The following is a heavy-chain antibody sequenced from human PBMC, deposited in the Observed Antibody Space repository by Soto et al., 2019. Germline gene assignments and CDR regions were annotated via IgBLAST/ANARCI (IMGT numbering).Heavy chain of an antibody. J-gene: IGHJ2*01. D-gene: IGHD3-10*01. V-gene: IGHV3-48*02. CDR2: ISSRSSTI. CDR1: GFTFSSYS. CDR3: ARDQGAGWFGRHFDL. Sequence: EVQLVESGGGLVQPGGSLRLSCAASGFTFSSYSMNWVRQAPEKGLEWVSYISSRSSTIYYADSVKGRFTISRDKAKNSLYLQMNSLRDEDTAVHYCARDQGAGWFGRHFDLWGRGTLVTVSS.